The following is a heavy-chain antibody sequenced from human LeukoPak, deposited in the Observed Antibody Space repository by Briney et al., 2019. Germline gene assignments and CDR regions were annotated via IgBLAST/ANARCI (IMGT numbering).Heavy chain of an antibody. CDR1: GGSFSGYY. J-gene: IGHJ5*02. CDR2: INHSGST. Sequence: PSETLSLTCAVYGGSFSGYYWSWIRQPPGKGLEWIGEINHSGSTNYNPSLKSRVTISVDTSKNQFSLKLSSATAADTAVYYCARLVGERYSSGNNWFDPWGQGTLVTVSS. V-gene: IGHV4-34*01. D-gene: IGHD6-25*01. CDR3: ARLVGERYSSGNNWFDP.